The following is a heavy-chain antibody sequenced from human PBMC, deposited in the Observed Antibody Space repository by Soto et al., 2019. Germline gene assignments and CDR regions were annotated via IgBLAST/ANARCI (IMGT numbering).Heavy chain of an antibody. Sequence: GGSLRLSCAASGFTFSNAWMSWVRQAPGKGLEWVGRIKSKTDGGTTGYAAPVKGRFTISRDDSKNTLYLQMNSLKTEDTAVYYFTTLTMIVVPPADYWGQGTLVTVSS. CDR1: GFTFSNAW. J-gene: IGHJ4*02. CDR3: TTLTMIVVPPADY. CDR2: IKSKTDGGTT. V-gene: IGHV3-15*01. D-gene: IGHD3-22*01.